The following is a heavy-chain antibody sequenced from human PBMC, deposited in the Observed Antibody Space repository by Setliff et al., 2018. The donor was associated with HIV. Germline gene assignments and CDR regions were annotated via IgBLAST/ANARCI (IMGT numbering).Heavy chain of an antibody. CDR3: VKVPGSGIVRYFDY. Sequence: LRLSCAASGFTFATYAMNWVRQAPGKGLEWVSTITDSGDSTYYADSVKGRFTISRDNSKNTLYLQMNSLTDADTALYYCVKVPGSGIVRYFDYWGQGTLVTV. J-gene: IGHJ4*02. D-gene: IGHD3-22*01. V-gene: IGHV3-23*01. CDR1: GFTFATYA. CDR2: ITDSGDST.